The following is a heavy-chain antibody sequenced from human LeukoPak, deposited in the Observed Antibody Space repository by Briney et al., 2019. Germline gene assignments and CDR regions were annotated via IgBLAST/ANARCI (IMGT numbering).Heavy chain of an antibody. CDR3: ARERGYYGDLDY. CDR2: IYYSGST. V-gene: IGHV4-59*12. CDR1: GGSISSYY. J-gene: IGHJ4*02. D-gene: IGHD4-17*01. Sequence: PSETLSLTCTVSGGSISSYYWSWIRQPPGKGLEWIGYIYYSGSTNYNPSLKSRVTISVDTSKNQFSLKLSSVTAADTAVYYCARERGYYGDLDYWGQGTLVTVSS.